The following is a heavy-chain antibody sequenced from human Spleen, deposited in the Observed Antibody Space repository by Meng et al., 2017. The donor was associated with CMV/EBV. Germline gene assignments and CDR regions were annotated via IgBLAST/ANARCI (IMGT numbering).Heavy chain of an antibody. J-gene: IGHJ3*02. D-gene: IGHD3-22*01. CDR1: GFTFDDYA. Sequence: GGSLRLSCAASGFTFDDYAMHWVRQAPGKGLEWVSGISWNSGSIGYADSVKGRFTISRDNAKNSLYLQMNSLRAEDTAVYYCAKTQYYYDSSGRGAFDIWGQGTMVTVSS. CDR2: ISWNSGSI. CDR3: AKTQYYYDSSGRGAFDI. V-gene: IGHV3-9*01.